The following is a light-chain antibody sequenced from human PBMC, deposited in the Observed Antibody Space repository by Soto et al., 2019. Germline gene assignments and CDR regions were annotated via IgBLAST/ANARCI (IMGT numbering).Light chain of an antibody. CDR1: HSISRY. CDR3: QQSSSTPLT. CDR2: AAS. J-gene: IGKJ3*01. V-gene: IGKV1-39*01. Sequence: DMQMTQSPSSLSASVGDRVTITCRSSHSISRYLNWYQQKPGKAPKLLIFAASSLQSGVPSRFSGSGSGTDFTLTISSPQPEDFETYYCQQSSSTPLTFGPGTKVDIK.